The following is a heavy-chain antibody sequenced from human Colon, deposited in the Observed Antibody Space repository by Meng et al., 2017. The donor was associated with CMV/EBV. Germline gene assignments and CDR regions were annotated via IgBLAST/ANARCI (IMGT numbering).Heavy chain of an antibody. Sequence: GGSLRLSCTGSGLTFSAYYMNWVRQAPGKGLEWISYINSRGTIIYYADSVKGRFTISRDNANNSLYLQMNSLRAEDTAVYYCARDLSGSYSSPYYSYYGMDVWGQGTTVTVSS. D-gene: IGHD6-13*01. CDR3: ARDLSGSYSSPYYSYYGMDV. V-gene: IGHV3-48*03. CDR2: INSRGTII. J-gene: IGHJ6*02. CDR1: GLTFSAYY.